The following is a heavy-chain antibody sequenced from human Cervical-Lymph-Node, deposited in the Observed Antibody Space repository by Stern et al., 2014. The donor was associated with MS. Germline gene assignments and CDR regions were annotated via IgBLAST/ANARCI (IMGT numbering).Heavy chain of an antibody. J-gene: IGHJ4*02. CDR3: ATDRGVK. CDR1: RHPLSELA. D-gene: IGHD3-10*01. CDR2: FDPEDGET. Sequence: QVTLVQSGAEVKKPGASVTVSCNVSRHPLSELAIHWLRQLPTSGLEWLGQFDPEDGETVYAQRLQGRPTMTEDTNTGTAYMTLTALTSDDTAVYYCATDRGVKWGPGTLVAVSS. V-gene: IGHV1-24*01.